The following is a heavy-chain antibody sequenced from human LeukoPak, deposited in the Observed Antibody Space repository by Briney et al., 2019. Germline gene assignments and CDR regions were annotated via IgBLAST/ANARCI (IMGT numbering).Heavy chain of an antibody. CDR2: INHNGNVN. J-gene: IGHJ5*02. CDR1: GFTFSSYW. D-gene: IGHD6-19*01. CDR3: ARRVCIAVAGTCWFDP. Sequence: GGSLRLSCAASGFTFSSYWMNWARQAPGKGLEWVASINHNGNVNYYVDSVKGRFTISRDNAKNSLYLQMNSLRAEDTAVYYCARRVCIAVAGTCWFDPWGQGTLVTVSS. V-gene: IGHV3-7*01.